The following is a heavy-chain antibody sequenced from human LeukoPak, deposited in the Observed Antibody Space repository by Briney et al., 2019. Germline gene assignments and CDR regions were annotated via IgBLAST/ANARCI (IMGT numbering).Heavy chain of an antibody. CDR1: GGSISSSSFY. V-gene: IGHV4-39*07. CDR3: ASASGGRDYFSP. D-gene: IGHD4-17*01. J-gene: IGHJ4*02. CDR2: INHSGST. Sequence: SETLSLTCTVSGGSISSSSFYWSWIRQPPGKGLEWIGEINHSGSTNYNPSLKSRVTISVDTSKNQFSLKLSSVTAADTAVYYCASASGGRDYFSPWGQGTLVTVSS.